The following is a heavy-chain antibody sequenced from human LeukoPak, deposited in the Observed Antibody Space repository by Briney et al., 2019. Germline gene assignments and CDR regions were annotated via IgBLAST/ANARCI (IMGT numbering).Heavy chain of an antibody. J-gene: IGHJ5*02. D-gene: IGHD6-13*01. CDR1: GGSISSYY. CDR2: IYYSGST. V-gene: IGHV4-59*08. Sequence: PSETLSLTCTVSGGSISSYYWSWIRQPPGKGLEWIGYIYYSGSTNYNPSLKSRVTISVDTSKNQFSLKLSSVTAADTAVYYCVRHAVSAGGLTTSWFDPWGQGTLVTVSS. CDR3: VRHAVSAGGLTTSWFDP.